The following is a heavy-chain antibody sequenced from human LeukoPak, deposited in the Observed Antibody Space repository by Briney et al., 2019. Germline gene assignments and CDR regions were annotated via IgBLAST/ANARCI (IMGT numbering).Heavy chain of an antibody. V-gene: IGHV4-34*01. J-gene: IGHJ3*02. CDR2: INHSGST. CDR3: ARGAARSLRAGAFDI. D-gene: IGHD6-6*01. Sequence: SETLSLTCAVYGGSFSGYYWSWIRQPPGKGLEWIGEINHSGSTNYNPSLKSRVTISVDTSKNQFSLKLSSVTAADTAVYYCARGAARSLRAGAFDIWGQGTMVTVSS. CDR1: GGSFSGYY.